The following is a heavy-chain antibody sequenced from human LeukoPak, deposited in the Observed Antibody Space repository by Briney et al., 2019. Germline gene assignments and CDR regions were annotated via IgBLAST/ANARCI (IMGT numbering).Heavy chain of an antibody. CDR3: ARAFFATTVVTGWFDP. Sequence: GRSLRLSCAASGFTFSSYAMHWVRQAPGKGLEWVAVISYDGSNKYYADSVKGRFTISRDNSKNTLYLQMSSLRAEDTAVYYCARAFFATTVVTGWFDPWGQGTLVTVSS. D-gene: IGHD4-23*01. J-gene: IGHJ5*02. CDR2: ISYDGSNK. CDR1: GFTFSSYA. V-gene: IGHV3-30*15.